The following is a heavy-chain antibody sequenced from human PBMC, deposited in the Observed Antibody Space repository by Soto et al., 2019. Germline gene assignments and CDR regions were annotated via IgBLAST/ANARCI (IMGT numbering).Heavy chain of an antibody. V-gene: IGHV4-39*01. CDR1: GDSISNSRFY. CDR3: ARDYLGSSDYTTNWFDP. CDR2: IYHTGNA. Sequence: SETLSLTCGVSGDSISNSRFYWAWIRQPPGEGLEWIGSIYHTGNAYYNPSLKSRVTISVDTSKNQFSLKVTSVTAADTALYYCARDYLGSSDYTTNWFDPWGQGTLVTVSS. J-gene: IGHJ5*02. D-gene: IGHD3-22*01.